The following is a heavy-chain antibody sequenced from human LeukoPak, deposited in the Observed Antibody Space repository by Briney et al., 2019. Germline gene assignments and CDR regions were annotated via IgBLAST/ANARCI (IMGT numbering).Heavy chain of an antibody. J-gene: IGHJ2*01. CDR1: GFSVSTNY. CDR3: ARVGDHYHWYLDV. Sequence: PGGSLRLSCEGSGFSVSTNYMNWGRQAPGKGLEWVSILYSGGSTYYADSMKGRFTVSRDSSKNTLYLHMNSLRAEDTAVYYCARVGDHYHWYLDVWGRGTLVTASS. CDR2: LYSGGST. V-gene: IGHV3-53*01. D-gene: IGHD3-10*01.